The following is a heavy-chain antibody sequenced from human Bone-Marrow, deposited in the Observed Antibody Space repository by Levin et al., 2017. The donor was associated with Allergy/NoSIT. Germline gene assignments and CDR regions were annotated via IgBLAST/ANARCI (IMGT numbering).Heavy chain of an antibody. CDR2: ISYDGSNK. V-gene: IGHV3-30*18. Sequence: PGGSLRLSCAASGFTFSSYGMHWVRQAPGKGLEWVAVISYDGSNKYYADSVKGRFTISRDNSKNTLYLQMNSLRAEDTAVYYCAKDPEPWIQPHYGMDVWGQGTTVTVSS. CDR1: GFTFSSYG. J-gene: IGHJ6*02. D-gene: IGHD5-18*01. CDR3: AKDPEPWIQPHYGMDV.